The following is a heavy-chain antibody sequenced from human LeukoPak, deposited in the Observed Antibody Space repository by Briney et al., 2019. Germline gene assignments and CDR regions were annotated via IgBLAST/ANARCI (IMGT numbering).Heavy chain of an antibody. D-gene: IGHD2-15*01. Sequence: GGSLRLSCAASGFTFDDYAMHWVRQAPGKGLEWVSGISWNSGSIGYADSVKGRFTISRDNAKNSLYLRMNSLRAEDTALYYCAKDQSSGVVVAAIDYWGQGTLVTVSS. CDR3: AKDQSSGVVVAAIDY. J-gene: IGHJ4*02. V-gene: IGHV3-9*01. CDR1: GFTFDDYA. CDR2: ISWNSGSI.